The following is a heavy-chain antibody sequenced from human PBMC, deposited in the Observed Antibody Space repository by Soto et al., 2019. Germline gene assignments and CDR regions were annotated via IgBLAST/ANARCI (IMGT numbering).Heavy chain of an antibody. V-gene: IGHV1-2*02. Sequence: QVQLVQSGAEVKKPGASVKVSCKASGYTFTGYYMHWVRQAPGQGLEWMGWINPNSGGTNYAQKFQGRVTMTRDTSPTTAYMELSRLRSDDTAVYYCARVPHTLYGGNTWRDYWGKGTLVTVSS. J-gene: IGHJ4*02. CDR1: GYTFTGYY. D-gene: IGHD2-2*02. CDR2: INPNSGGT. CDR3: ARVPHTLYGGNTWRDY.